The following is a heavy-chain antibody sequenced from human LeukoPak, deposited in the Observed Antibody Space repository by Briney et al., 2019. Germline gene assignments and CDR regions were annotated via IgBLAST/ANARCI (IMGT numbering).Heavy chain of an antibody. J-gene: IGHJ4*02. D-gene: IGHD3-10*01. CDR3: ARASGSSAVPFDY. Sequence: GASVKVSCKASGYTFTSNYMHWVRQAPGRGLEWMGVIAPSSGTTSYAQKFQGRVTMTRDTSTSTLYMELSSLTSEDTAVYYCARASGSSAVPFDYWGQGTLVTVSS. V-gene: IGHV1-46*01. CDR2: IAPSSGTT. CDR1: GYTFTSNY.